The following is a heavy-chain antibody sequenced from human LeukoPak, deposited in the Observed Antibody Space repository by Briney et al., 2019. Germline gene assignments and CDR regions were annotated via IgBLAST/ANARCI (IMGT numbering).Heavy chain of an antibody. J-gene: IGHJ4*02. V-gene: IGHV4-39*01. D-gene: IGHD3-10*01. CDR2: IYYSGTT. CDR1: GGSIPISTYY. Sequence: SETLSLTCTVSGGSIPISTYYWGWVRQPPGKGLEWIGSIYYSGTTKYNPSLKSRVTISVDTSKNQFSLKLSSVTAADTAVYYCARQNYYGSGSYYGYYFDYWGQGTLVTVSS. CDR3: ARQNYYGSGSYYGYYFDY.